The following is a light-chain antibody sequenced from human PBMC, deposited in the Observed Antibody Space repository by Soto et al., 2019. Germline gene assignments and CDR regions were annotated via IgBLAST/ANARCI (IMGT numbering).Light chain of an antibody. V-gene: IGKV3-20*01. CDR2: GAS. CDR3: QQYGSSPLT. CDR1: QGVSRK. Sequence: DIVMTQSPATLSVAPGERVTFSCRASQGVSRKLAWYQQKPGQAPRLLIYGASSRATGIPDRFSGSESGTDFTLTISRLEPEDFAVYYFQQYGSSPLTFGQGTKVDIK. J-gene: IGKJ1*01.